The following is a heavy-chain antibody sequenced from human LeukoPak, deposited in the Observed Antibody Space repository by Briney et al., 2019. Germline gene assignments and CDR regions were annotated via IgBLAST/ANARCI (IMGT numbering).Heavy chain of an antibody. CDR1: GFTFSTYS. V-gene: IGHV3-21*03. J-gene: IGHJ4*02. CDR3: SRDWAVLKSSLFLDY. Sequence: PGGSLRLSCAASGFTFSTYSMNWVRQAPGKGLEWVSSISSSSSYIYYADSVKGRFTISRDNAKNSLYLQMNSLKTEDTAVYYCSRDWAVLKSSLFLDYWGQGTLVTVSP. CDR2: ISSSSSYI. D-gene: IGHD2-15*01.